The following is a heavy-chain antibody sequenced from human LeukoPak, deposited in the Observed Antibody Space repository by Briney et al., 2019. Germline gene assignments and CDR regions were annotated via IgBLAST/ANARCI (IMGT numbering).Heavy chain of an antibody. V-gene: IGHV4-39*01. CDR1: GGPISSSSYY. J-gene: IGHJ3*02. CDR3: ARHNSGSYYDAFDI. CDR2: ISYSGST. Sequence: KPSEILSLTCTVSGGPISSSSYYWGWIRQPPGKDLEWIGGISYSGSTYYNPPLKSRLTISVDTSKNQLSLTLSSVTAADTALYYCARHNSGSYYDAFDIWAQGTMVTVSS. D-gene: IGHD1-26*01.